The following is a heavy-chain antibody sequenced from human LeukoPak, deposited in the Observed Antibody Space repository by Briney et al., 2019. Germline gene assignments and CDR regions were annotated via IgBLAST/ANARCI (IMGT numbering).Heavy chain of an antibody. CDR3: ARHLGFFLTGHNWFDP. CDR2: IYPGDSDT. D-gene: IGHD3-9*01. CDR1: GYSFTSYW. V-gene: IGHV5-51*01. Sequence: GESLKISCKGSGYSFTSYWIGWVRQMPGKGLEWMGIIYPGDSDTRYSPSFQGQVTISADKSISTAYLQRSSLKASDTAMYYCARHLGFFLTGHNWFDPWGQGTLVTVSS. J-gene: IGHJ5*02.